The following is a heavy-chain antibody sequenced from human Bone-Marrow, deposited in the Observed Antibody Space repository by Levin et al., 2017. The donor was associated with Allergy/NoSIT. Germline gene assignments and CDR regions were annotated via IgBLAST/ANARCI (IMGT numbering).Heavy chain of an antibody. J-gene: IGHJ4*02. Sequence: PSETLSLTCTVSGGSISTYYWSWIRQPPGKGLEWIGFIFYSGRTNYNPSLKSRVTMSLDTSKNQVSLRLSSVTAADTAVYYCASGGYDWNFDRWGQGKLVTVSS. D-gene: IGHD1-20*01. CDR1: GGSISTYY. CDR3: ASGGYDWNFDR. V-gene: IGHV4-59*01. CDR2: IFYSGRT.